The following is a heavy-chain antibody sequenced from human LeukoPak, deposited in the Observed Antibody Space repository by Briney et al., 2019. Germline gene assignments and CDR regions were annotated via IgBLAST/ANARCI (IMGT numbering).Heavy chain of an antibody. CDR2: IRGGGSDT. V-gene: IGHV3-23*01. CDR3: ARCYTYGTTWFGGLDV. CDR1: GFTFSSNT. D-gene: IGHD3-10*01. J-gene: IGHJ6*02. Sequence: GGSLRLPCAASGFTFSSNTMTWVRQVSGKGLEWVSSIRGGGSDTHYAGTVRGRFTISRDNSKNTLYLQMNSLRAEDTAVYYCARCYTYGTTWFGGLDVWGQGTTVTVSS.